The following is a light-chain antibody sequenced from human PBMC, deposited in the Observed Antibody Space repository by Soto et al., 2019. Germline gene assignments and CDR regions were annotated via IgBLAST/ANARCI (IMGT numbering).Light chain of an antibody. CDR1: QSVSTY. CDR2: DAS. J-gene: IGKJ4*02. V-gene: IGKV3-11*01. CDR3: QQRSSWPSLT. Sequence: EIVLTQSPATLSLSPGERATLSCRASQSVSTYLAWYQQKPGQAPRLLIYDASNRATGIPARFSGSGSGTGFTLTISSLEPEDFAVYYCQQRSSWPSLTFGGGTKV.